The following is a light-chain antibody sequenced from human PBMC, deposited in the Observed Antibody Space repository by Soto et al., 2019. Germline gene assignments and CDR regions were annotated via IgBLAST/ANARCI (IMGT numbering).Light chain of an antibody. V-gene: IGLV2-14*01. CDR3: SSYISTNTLG. CDR1: SSDIGGYKF. CDR2: EVN. J-gene: IGLJ3*02. Sequence: QSALTQSASVSGSPGQSITISCTGTSSDIGGYKFVSWYQQHPGKAPKLIIYEVNNRPSGISNRFSGSKSGNTASLTISGLQAEDEADYYCSSYISTNTLGFGGGTKLNVL.